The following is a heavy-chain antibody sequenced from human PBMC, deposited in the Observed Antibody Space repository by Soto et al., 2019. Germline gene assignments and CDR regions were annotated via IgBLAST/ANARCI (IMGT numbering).Heavy chain of an antibody. CDR2: IYHSGST. CDR1: GGSISSSNW. CDR3: AGWIQLQQYYYYGMDV. Sequence: ASETLSLTCAVSGGSISSSNWWSWVRQPPGKGLDWIGEIYHSGSTNYNPSLKSRVTISVDKSKNQFSLKLSSVTAADTAVYYCAGWIQLQQYYYYGMDVWGQGTTVTSP. V-gene: IGHV4-4*02. D-gene: IGHD5-18*01. J-gene: IGHJ6*02.